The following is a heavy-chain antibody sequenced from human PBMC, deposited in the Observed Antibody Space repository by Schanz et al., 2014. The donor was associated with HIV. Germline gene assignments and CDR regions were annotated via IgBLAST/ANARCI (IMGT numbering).Heavy chain of an antibody. J-gene: IGHJ4*02. Sequence: QGQLVQSGTEVKKPGSSVKVSCKPSGGTFRSFAISWVRQAPGQGLEWMAIINPSGVSINTAQKFQGRVTMTRDTSTSTVYMHLSSLRSDDTAVYFCARDFNIGDQYYFDHWGQGTLVTVSS. CDR1: GGTFRSFA. V-gene: IGHV1-46*01. CDR3: ARDFNIGDQYYFDH. CDR2: INPSGVSI. D-gene: IGHD2-21*02.